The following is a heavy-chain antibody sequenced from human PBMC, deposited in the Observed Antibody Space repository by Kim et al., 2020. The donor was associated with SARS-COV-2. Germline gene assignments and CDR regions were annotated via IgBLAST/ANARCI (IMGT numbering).Heavy chain of an antibody. V-gene: IGHV3-23*01. J-gene: IGHJ4*02. CDR2: IDGSDGTT. CDR3: LKGGWGWIWDY. D-gene: IGHD2-21*01. Sequence: GGSLRLSCTTSGFTFFGHAMSWVRQAPGKGLEWVSSIDGSDGTTYYVDSVKGRFSISRDDSRNTLYLQMSALRAYDTATYYCLKGGWGWIWDYWGQGTL. CDR1: GFTFFGHA.